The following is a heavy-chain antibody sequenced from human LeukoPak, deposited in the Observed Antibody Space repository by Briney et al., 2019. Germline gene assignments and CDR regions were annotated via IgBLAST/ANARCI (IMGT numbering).Heavy chain of an antibody. CDR2: IWDDGNNK. CDR3: ARDNGEWRLNWFDH. Sequence: GGTLRLSCAASGFTFTSCGMHWVRQAPGKGLDWVALIWDDGNNKYYADSVKGRFTISRDNSKNTLYLQMNSLRAEDTAVYYCARDNGEWRLNWFDHWGQGTLVTVSS. D-gene: IGHD2-8*01. CDR1: GFTFTSCG. J-gene: IGHJ5*02. V-gene: IGHV3-33*01.